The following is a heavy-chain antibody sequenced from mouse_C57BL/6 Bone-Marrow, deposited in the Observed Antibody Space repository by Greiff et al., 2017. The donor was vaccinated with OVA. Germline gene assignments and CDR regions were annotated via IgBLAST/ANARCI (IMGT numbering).Heavy chain of an antibody. D-gene: IGHD3-3*01. J-gene: IGHJ2*01. CDR1: GYTFTDYN. CDR3: ASLAWDRECCIDY. V-gene: IGHV1-22*01. CDR2: INPNNGGT. Sequence: VQLKESGPELVKPGASVKMSCKASGYTFTDYNMHWVKQSHGKSLEWIGYINPNNGGTSYNQKFKGKATLTVNKSSSTAYMELRSLTSEDSAVYYCASLAWDRECCIDYWGQGTTLTVSS.